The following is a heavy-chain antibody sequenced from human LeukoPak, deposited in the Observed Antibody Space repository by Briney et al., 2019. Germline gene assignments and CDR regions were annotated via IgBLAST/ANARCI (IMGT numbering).Heavy chain of an antibody. V-gene: IGHV3-20*01. CDR3: AREGMAYYDFWSGYDYYYYMDV. J-gene: IGHJ6*03. CDR1: GFTFDDYG. Sequence: GSLRLSCAASGFTFDDYGMGWVRQAPGKGLEWVSGINWNGGSTGYADSVKGRFTNSRDNAKNSLYLQMNSLRAEDTALYHCAREGMAYYDFWSGYDYYYYMDVWGKGTTVTVSS. D-gene: IGHD3-3*01. CDR2: INWNGGST.